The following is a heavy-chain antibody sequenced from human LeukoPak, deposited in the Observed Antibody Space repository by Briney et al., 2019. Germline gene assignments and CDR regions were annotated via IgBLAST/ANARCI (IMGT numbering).Heavy chain of an antibody. CDR2: IYTSGST. Sequence: SETLSLTCTVSGGSISSYYWSWTRQPAGKGLEWIGRIYTSGSTNYNPSLKSRVTMSVDTSKNQFSLKLSSVTAADTAVYYCARETSRFSELYYYYYMDVWGKGTTVTVSS. V-gene: IGHV4-4*07. J-gene: IGHJ6*03. CDR3: ARETSRFSELYYYYYMDV. CDR1: GGSISSYY. D-gene: IGHD3-3*01.